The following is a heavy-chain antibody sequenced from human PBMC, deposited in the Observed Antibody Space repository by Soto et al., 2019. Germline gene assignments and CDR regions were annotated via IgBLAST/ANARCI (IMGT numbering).Heavy chain of an antibody. CDR3: ASPAYYYYYGMDV. CDR1: GFTFSSYG. CDR2: ISYDGINK. V-gene: IGHV3-30*03. J-gene: IGHJ6*02. Sequence: GGSLRLSCAASGFTFSSYGMHWVRQAPGKGLEWVAVISYDGINKYYADSVKGRFTISRDNSKNTLYLQMNSLRAEDTAVYYCASPAYYYYYGMDVWGQGTTVTV.